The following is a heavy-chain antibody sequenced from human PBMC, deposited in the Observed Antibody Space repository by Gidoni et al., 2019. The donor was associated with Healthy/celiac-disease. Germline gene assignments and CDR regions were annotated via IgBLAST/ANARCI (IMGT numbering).Heavy chain of an antibody. CDR1: GGSISSYY. D-gene: IGHD4-17*01. CDR2: IYYSGST. CDR3: ARDSTTVTDYGMDV. J-gene: IGHJ6*02. V-gene: IGHV4-59*01. Sequence: QVQLQESGPGLVKPSETLSLTCTVSGGSISSYYWSWIRQPPGKGLEWIGYIYYSGSTNYNPSLTSRVTISVDTSKNQFSLKLSSVTAADTAVYYCARDSTTVTDYGMDVWGQGTTVTVSS.